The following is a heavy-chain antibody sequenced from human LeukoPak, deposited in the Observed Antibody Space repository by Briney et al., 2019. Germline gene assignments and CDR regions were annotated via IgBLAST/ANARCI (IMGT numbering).Heavy chain of an antibody. CDR3: ARGIYGSGTHYTYYYYAMDV. D-gene: IGHD3-10*01. CDR1: GFTFSSYS. V-gene: IGHV3-48*04. Sequence: PGGSLRLSCAASGFTFSSYSMNWVRQAPGKGLEWVSYISSSSSTIYYADSVKGRFTISRDNARNSLYLQMSSLRAEDMAVYYCARGIYGSGTHYTYYYYAMDVWGQGTTVTVSS. J-gene: IGHJ6*02. CDR2: ISSSSSTI.